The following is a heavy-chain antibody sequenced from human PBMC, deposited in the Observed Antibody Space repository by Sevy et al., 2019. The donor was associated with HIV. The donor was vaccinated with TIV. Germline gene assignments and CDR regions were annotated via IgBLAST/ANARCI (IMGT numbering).Heavy chain of an antibody. J-gene: IGHJ6*02. CDR3: ARGGGTTHDFWSGYRSLGYYYGMDV. CDR2: INHSGST. Sequence: SETLSLTCAVYGGSFSGYYWSWIRQPPGKGLEWIGEINHSGSTNYNPSLKSRVTISVDTSKNQFSLRLSPVTAADTAVYYCARGGGTTHDFWSGYRSLGYYYGMDVWGQGTTVTVSS. D-gene: IGHD3-3*01. V-gene: IGHV4-34*01. CDR1: GGSFSGYY.